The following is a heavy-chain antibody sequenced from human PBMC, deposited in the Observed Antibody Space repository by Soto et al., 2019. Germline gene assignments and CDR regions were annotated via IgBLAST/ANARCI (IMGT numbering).Heavy chain of an antibody. CDR2: ISGSGGST. J-gene: IGHJ4*02. Sequence: EVQLLESGGGLVQPGGSLRLSCAASGFTFSSYAMSWVRQAPGKGLEWVSAISGSGGSTYYADYVKGRFTISSDNPKNTMYLQMNSLRAEDTAVYYCAKGLAVTTCYWDCCGQGTLVTVS. CDR3: AKGLAVTTCYWDC. CDR1: GFTFSSYA. V-gene: IGHV3-23*01. D-gene: IGHD4-17*01.